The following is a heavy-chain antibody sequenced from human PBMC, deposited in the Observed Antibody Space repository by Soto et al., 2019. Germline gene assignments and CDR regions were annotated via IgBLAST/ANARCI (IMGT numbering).Heavy chain of an antibody. Sequence: SETLSLTCAVYGGSFSGYYWSWIRQPPGKGLEWIGEINHSGSTNYNPSLKSRVTISVDTSKNQFSLKLSSVTAADTAVYYCARGQSSKENIAARGYGMDVWGQGTTVTVSS. J-gene: IGHJ6*02. CDR2: INHSGST. V-gene: IGHV4-34*01. CDR1: GGSFSGYY. D-gene: IGHD6-6*01. CDR3: ARGQSSKENIAARGYGMDV.